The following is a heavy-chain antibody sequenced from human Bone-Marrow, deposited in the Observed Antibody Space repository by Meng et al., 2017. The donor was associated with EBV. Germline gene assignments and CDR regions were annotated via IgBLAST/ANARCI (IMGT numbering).Heavy chain of an antibody. CDR2: INVGNGDT. Sequence: QVQLVQSGAEVKKPWASVKVSCKASGYTFSTYAIPWVRQAPGQRLEWMGWINVGNGDTKYSQKLQGRVTITRDTSASTAYMELRSLRSEDTAVYYCARDSSGDSRNFDPWGQGTLVTVSS. V-gene: IGHV1-3*01. J-gene: IGHJ5*02. CDR1: GYTFSTYA. D-gene: IGHD3-22*01. CDR3: ARDSSGDSRNFDP.